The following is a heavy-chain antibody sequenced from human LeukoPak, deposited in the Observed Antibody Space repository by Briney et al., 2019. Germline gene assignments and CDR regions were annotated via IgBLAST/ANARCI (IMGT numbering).Heavy chain of an antibody. CDR3: ARADYYGSGTLGRGMDV. CDR2: INPNSGGT. D-gene: IGHD3-10*01. V-gene: IGHV1-2*06. J-gene: IGHJ6*02. CDR1: GYTFTGYY. Sequence: ASVKVSCKASGYTFTGYYMHWVRQAPGQGLEWMGRINPNSGGTNYAQKFQGRVTMTRDTSISTAYMELSRLRSDDTAVYYCARADYYGSGTLGRGMDVWGQGTTVTVSS.